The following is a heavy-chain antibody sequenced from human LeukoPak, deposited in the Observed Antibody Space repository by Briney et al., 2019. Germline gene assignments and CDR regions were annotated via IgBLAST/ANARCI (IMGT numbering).Heavy chain of an antibody. D-gene: IGHD1-26*01. Sequence: ASVKVSRKASGYTFTSYGISWVRQAPGQGLEWMGWISAYNGNTNYAQKLQGRVTMTTDTSTSTAYMELRSLRSDDTAVYYCARDWGIVGASTYWYFDLWGRGTLVTVSS. CDR1: GYTFTSYG. CDR2: ISAYNGNT. J-gene: IGHJ2*01. V-gene: IGHV1-18*01. CDR3: ARDWGIVGASTYWYFDL.